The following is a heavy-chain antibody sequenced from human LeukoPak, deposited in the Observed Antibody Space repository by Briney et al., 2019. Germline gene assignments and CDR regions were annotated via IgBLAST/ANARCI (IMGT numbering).Heavy chain of an antibody. J-gene: IGHJ4*02. CDR1: GGSFSGYY. V-gene: IGHV4-34*01. Sequence: SGTLSLTCAVYGGSFSGYYWSWIRQPPGKGLEWIGEINHSGSTNYNPSLKSRVTISVDTSKNQFSPKLSSVTAADTAVYYCARGPRHHFNYWGQGTLVTVSS. CDR2: INHSGST. CDR3: ARGPRHHFNY. D-gene: IGHD1-14*01.